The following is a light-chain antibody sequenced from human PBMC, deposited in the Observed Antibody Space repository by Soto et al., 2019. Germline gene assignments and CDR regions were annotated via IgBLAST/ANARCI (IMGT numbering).Light chain of an antibody. Sequence: QSVLTQPASVSGSPGQSITISCTGTSSDVGGYKYVSWYQQFPGKAPKLMIYEVSNRPSGVSNRFSGSKSGNTASLTISGLQAEDEADYYCRSYTSSSPGVFGTGTKLTVL. V-gene: IGLV2-14*01. CDR2: EVS. CDR1: SSDVGGYKY. CDR3: RSYTSSSPGV. J-gene: IGLJ1*01.